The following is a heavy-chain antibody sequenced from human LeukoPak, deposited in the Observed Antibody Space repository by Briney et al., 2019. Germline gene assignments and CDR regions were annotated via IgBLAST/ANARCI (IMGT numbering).Heavy chain of an antibody. D-gene: IGHD6-19*01. CDR3: AKNPLVSGTIYFDS. V-gene: IGHV3-23*01. CDR2: ISDSGVNT. Sequence: GGSLRLSCAASGFTFKSYVMSWVRQAPGEGLEWVSAISDSGVNTYYADSVRGRFTISRDNSKNILYLEMNGLRVEDTAIYYCAKNPLVSGTIYFDSWGQGTLLTVSS. CDR1: GFTFKSYV. J-gene: IGHJ4*02.